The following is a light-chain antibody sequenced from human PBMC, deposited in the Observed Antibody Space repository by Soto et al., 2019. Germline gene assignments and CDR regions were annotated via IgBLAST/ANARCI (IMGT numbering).Light chain of an antibody. J-gene: IGKJ2*01. CDR3: LQYDSSEYT. CDR2: GAS. V-gene: IGKV3-20*01. CDR1: QSVSSSH. Sequence: EVVLSQSPGTLSLSPGERATLSCRASQSVSSSHLAWYQQKPGQAPRLLIYGASSRAAGIPDRFSGRGSGTDFTLTISRLEPEDFAVYYCLQYDSSEYTFGQGTKVEVK.